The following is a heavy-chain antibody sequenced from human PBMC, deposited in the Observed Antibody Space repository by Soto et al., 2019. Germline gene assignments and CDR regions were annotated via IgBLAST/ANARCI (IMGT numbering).Heavy chain of an antibody. J-gene: IGHJ6*02. CDR1: GFTFSSYD. CDR2: IGTAGDT. Sequence: GGSLRLSCAASGFTFSSYDMHWVRQATGKGLEWVSAIGTAGDTYYPGSVKGRFTISRENAKNSLYLQMNSLRAEDTAVYYCAREGYSSLGYYGMDVWGQGTTVTVSS. D-gene: IGHD6-13*01. CDR3: AREGYSSLGYYGMDV. V-gene: IGHV3-13*01.